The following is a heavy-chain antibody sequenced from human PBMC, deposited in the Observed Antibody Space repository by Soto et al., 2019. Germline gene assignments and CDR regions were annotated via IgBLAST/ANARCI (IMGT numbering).Heavy chain of an antibody. CDR1: GYSFTKYW. CDR2: IYPGDSDT. J-gene: IGHJ3*02. V-gene: IGHV5-51*01. D-gene: IGHD3-10*01. CDR3: ARAYFYGSGKIPDAFDI. Sequence: PGESLKISCKGSGYSFTKYWISWVRQMPGKGLDWMGIIYPGDSDTKYSPSFQGQVTISADRSINTAYLQWSSLKASDTALYFCARAYFYGSGKIPDAFDIWGQGTMVTVSS.